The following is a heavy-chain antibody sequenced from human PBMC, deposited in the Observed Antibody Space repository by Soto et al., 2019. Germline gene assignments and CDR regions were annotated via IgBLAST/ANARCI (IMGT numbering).Heavy chain of an antibody. J-gene: IGHJ5*02. CDR3: AKDSGYNYGYFRWFDP. Sequence: SDTLSLTCTVSGGSISHYYWSWIRQPPGRGLEWIGHIFYSGSTNYNPALKSRVTISVDTSKSQFSLKLSSVTAADTAVYYCAKDSGYNYGYFRWFDPWGQGTLVTVS. CDR2: IFYSGST. V-gene: IGHV4-59*01. CDR1: GGSISHYY. D-gene: IGHD5-18*01.